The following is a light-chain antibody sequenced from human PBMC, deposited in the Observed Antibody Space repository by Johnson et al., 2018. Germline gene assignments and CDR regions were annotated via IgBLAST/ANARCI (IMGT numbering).Light chain of an antibody. CDR1: SSNIGNNY. CDR3: GTWDSSLSAGIV. CDR2: ENN. V-gene: IGLV1-51*02. Sequence: QSVLTQPPSVSAAPGQKVTISCSGSSSNIGNNYVSWYQQLPGTAPKLLIYENNKRPSGIPDRFSGSKSGTSATLGITGLQTGDEADYYCGTWDSSLSAGIVFGTGTKVPVL. J-gene: IGLJ1*01.